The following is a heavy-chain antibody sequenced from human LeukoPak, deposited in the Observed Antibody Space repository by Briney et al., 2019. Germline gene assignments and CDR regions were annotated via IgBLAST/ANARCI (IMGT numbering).Heavy chain of an antibody. J-gene: IGHJ4*02. CDR3: ARARDSSGYYDY. D-gene: IGHD3-22*01. CDR1: GGSFSGYY. CDR2: INHSGST. V-gene: IGHV4-34*01. Sequence: PSETLSLTCAVYGGSFSGYYWSWIRQPPGKGLEWIGEINHSGSTNYNPSLKSRVTISVDTSKNQFSLKLSSVTAADTAVYYCARARDSSGYYDYWGQGTLVTVSS.